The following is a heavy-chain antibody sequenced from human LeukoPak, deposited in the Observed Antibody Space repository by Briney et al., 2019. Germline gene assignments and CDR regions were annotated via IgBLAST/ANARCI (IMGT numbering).Heavy chain of an antibody. CDR3: ARVIEVTTYMGMLYYYYYMDV. J-gene: IGHJ6*03. Sequence: PSETLSLTCTVSGGSIRSYYWTWIRQPPGKGLEWIGYIYYSGSTNYKPSLKSRVTISVDTSKNQLSLRLSSVTAADTAVYYCARVIEVTTYMGMLYYYYYMDVWGKGTTVTVSS. D-gene: IGHD4-11*01. CDR1: GGSIRSYY. V-gene: IGHV4-59*01. CDR2: IYYSGST.